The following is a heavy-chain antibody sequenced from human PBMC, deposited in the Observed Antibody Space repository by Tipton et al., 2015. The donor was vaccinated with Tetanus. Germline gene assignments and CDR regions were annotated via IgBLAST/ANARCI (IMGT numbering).Heavy chain of an antibody. CDR1: GGSISSTSYY. CDR2: IYYSGST. V-gene: IGHV4-61*01. J-gene: IGHJ6*02. Sequence: TLSLTCTVSGGSISSTSYYWAWIRQPPGKGLEWIGYIYYSGSTDYNPSLKSRVTISVDTSKNQFSLKLSSVTAADTAVYYCARDTVRQQVGGAQWYYLGMDVWGQGTTVTVSS. CDR3: ARDTVRQQVGGAQWYYLGMDV. D-gene: IGHD6-13*01.